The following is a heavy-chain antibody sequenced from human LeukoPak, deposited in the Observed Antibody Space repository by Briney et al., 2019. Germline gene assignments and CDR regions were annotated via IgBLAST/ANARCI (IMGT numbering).Heavy chain of an antibody. CDR1: VYSFTGYY. D-gene: IGHD3-10*01. V-gene: IGHV1-2*02. CDR2: INPNSGGT. CDR3: ARRGSGNYYNVYYFDY. J-gene: IGHJ4*02. Sequence: ASVNVSCKASVYSFTGYYMYWVRQAPGQGLEWMGWINPNSGGTNYAQKFQDRVTMTRDASISTAYMELSSLRSDDTAPYYCARRGSGNYYNVYYFDYWSQGTLVTVSS.